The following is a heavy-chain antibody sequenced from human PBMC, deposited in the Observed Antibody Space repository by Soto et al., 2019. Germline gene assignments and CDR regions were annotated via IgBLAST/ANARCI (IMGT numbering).Heavy chain of an antibody. J-gene: IGHJ6*02. CDR3: ASVKGYYYYYGMDV. V-gene: IGHV4-31*03. CDR2: IYYSGST. Sequence: SETLSLTCTVSGGSISSGGYYWSWIRQHPGKGLGWIGFIYYSGSTYYNPSLKSRVTISVDTSKNQFSLKLSSVTAADTAVYYCASVKGYYYYYGMDVWGQGTTVTVSS. CDR1: GGSISSGGYY.